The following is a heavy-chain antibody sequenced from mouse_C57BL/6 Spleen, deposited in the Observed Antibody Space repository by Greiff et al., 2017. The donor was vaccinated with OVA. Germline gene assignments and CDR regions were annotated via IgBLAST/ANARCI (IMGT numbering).Heavy chain of an antibody. CDR2: IDPSDSYT. V-gene: IGHV1-69*01. CDR1: GYTFTSYW. CDR3: ARKNWAFDY. Sequence: QVQLQQPGAELVMPGASVKLSCKASGYTFTSYWMHWVKQRPGQGLEWIGEIDPSDSYTNYNQKFKGKSTLTVDKSSSTAYMQLSSLTSEDSAVYYWARKNWAFDYWGQGTTLTVSS. D-gene: IGHD4-1*01. J-gene: IGHJ2*01.